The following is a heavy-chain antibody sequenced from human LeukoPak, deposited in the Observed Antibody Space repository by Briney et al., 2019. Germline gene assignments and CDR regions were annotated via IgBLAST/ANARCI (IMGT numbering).Heavy chain of an antibody. D-gene: IGHD3-10*01. V-gene: IGHV4-34*01. Sequence: SETLSLTCAVYGGSFSGYYLRWIRQPPGKGLEWIGEINHSGSTNYNPSLKSRVTISVDTSKNQFSLKLSSVTAADTAVYYCARVGADGSGFLFDYWGQGTLVTVSS. CDR2: INHSGST. J-gene: IGHJ4*02. CDR3: ARVGADGSGFLFDY. CDR1: GGSFSGYY.